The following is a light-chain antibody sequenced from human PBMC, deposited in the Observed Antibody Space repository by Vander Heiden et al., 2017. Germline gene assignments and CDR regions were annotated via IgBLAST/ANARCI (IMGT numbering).Light chain of an antibody. J-gene: IGLJ3*02. CDR3: AAWDDSLKAWV. V-gene: IGLV1-44*01. Sequence: SVLTQPPSASATPGQRVTISCSGSSSNIGSNAVSWYQQLPGMAPKFLIFSNNQRPSGVPDRFSGSKSGNAASLAISELQSEDEADYYCAAWDDSLKAWVFGGGTKLTVL. CDR1: SSNIGSNA. CDR2: SNN.